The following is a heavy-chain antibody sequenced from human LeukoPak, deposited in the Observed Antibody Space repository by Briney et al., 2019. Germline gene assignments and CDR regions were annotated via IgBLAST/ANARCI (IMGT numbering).Heavy chain of an antibody. Sequence: GGSLRLSCAVSGFTFSTFGMHWVRQAPGKGLEWVANIWYDGINKYYADSVKGRFTISRDNSKNTLYLRMNGLTAEDTAVYYCAKGVHSSGWWGTPPRDYLDYWGQGTLVTVSS. CDR2: IWYDGINK. D-gene: IGHD6-19*01. V-gene: IGHV3-33*06. J-gene: IGHJ4*02. CDR1: GFTFSTFG. CDR3: AKGVHSSGWWGTPPRDYLDY.